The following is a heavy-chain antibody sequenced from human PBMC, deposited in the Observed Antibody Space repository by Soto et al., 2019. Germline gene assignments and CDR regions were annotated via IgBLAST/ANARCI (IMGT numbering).Heavy chain of an antibody. J-gene: IGHJ6*02. CDR2: IYYSGST. V-gene: IGHV4-30-4*08. CDR1: GDSVSRGGYY. Sequence: SETLSLTCTASGDSVSRGGYYWSWIRQPPGKGLEWIGYIYYSGSTYYNPSLKSRVTISVDTSKNQFSLKLSSVTAADTAVYYCARTKESLYGMDVWGQGTTVTVSS. CDR3: ARTKESLYGMDV.